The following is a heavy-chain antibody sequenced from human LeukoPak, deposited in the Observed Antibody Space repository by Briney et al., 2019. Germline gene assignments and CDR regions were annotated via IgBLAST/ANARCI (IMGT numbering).Heavy chain of an antibody. CDR3: ASGRAGITIFGVVTLGGGFFDY. J-gene: IGHJ4*02. D-gene: IGHD3-3*01. Sequence: SETLSLTCTVSGYSISSGYYWGWIRQPPGKGLEWIGSIYHSGSTYYNPSLKRRVTISVDTSKNQFSLKLSSVTAADTAVYYCASGRAGITIFGVVTLGGGFFDYWGQGTLVTVSS. CDR2: IYHSGST. V-gene: IGHV4-38-2*02. CDR1: GYSISSGYY.